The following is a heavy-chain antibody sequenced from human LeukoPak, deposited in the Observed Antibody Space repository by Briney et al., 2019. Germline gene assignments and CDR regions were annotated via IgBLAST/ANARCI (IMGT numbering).Heavy chain of an antibody. Sequence: ASVKVSCKASGYRFTSFAINWVRQAPGQGLEWMGIINPSGGSTSYAQKFQGRVTMTRDMSTSTVYMELSSLRSEDTAVYYCARRSTNHYDSSGYYPLDYWGQGTLVTVSS. CDR1: GYRFTSFA. V-gene: IGHV1-46*01. CDR2: INPSGGST. D-gene: IGHD3-22*01. CDR3: ARRSTNHYDSSGYYPLDY. J-gene: IGHJ4*02.